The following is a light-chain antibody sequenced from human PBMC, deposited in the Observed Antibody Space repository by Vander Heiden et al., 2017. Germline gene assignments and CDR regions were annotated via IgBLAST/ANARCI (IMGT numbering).Light chain of an antibody. CDR1: QSVSSSY. Sequence: EIVLTPSPATLSLSPGERAPLSCRASQSVSSSYLAWYQQKPGQAPRLLIYGASSRATGIPDRFSGSGSGTDFTLTISRLEPEDFAVYYCQQYGSSPWTFGQGTKVEIK. V-gene: IGKV3-20*01. CDR2: GAS. CDR3: QQYGSSPWT. J-gene: IGKJ1*01.